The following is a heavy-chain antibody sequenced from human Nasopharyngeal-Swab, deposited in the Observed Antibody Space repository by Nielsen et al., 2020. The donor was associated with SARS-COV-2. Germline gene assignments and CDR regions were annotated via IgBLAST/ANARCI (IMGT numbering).Heavy chain of an antibody. J-gene: IGHJ6*02. D-gene: IGHD3-10*01. Sequence: KVSCKGSGYRFSSYWISWVRQMPGKGLEWMGIIDPSDSYSNYSPSFQGHVTISVDKSHSTAFLQWSSLKASDTAVYYCARRSFYYGSGTVRGMDVWGQGTTVTVSS. CDR2: IDPSDSYS. CDR1: GYRFSSYW. CDR3: ARRSFYYGSGTVRGMDV. V-gene: IGHV5-10-1*01.